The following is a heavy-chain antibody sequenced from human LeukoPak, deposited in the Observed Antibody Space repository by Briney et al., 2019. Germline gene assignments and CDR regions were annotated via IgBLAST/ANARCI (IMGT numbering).Heavy chain of an antibody. CDR3: ARLDILTGYPFDY. Sequence: SETLSLTCTVSGGSISSSSYYWGWIRQPPGKGLEWIGSIYYSGSTYYNPSLKSRVTISVDTSKNQFSLKLSSVTAADTAAYYCARLDILTGYPFDYWGQGTLVTVSS. CDR1: GGSISSSSYY. CDR2: IYYSGST. V-gene: IGHV4-39*01. J-gene: IGHJ4*02. D-gene: IGHD3-9*01.